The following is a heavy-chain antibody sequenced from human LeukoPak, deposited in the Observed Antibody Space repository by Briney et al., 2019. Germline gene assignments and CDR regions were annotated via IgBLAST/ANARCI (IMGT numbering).Heavy chain of an antibody. Sequence: GGSLRLSCAASGFTFSNAWMSWVRQAPGKGLEWVGRIKSKTDGGTTDYAAPVKGRFTISRDNAKNSLSLQMDSLRAEDTAVYYCASWKVVISNGGSDIWGQGTMVTVSS. D-gene: IGHD4-23*01. J-gene: IGHJ3*02. CDR2: IKSKTDGGTT. CDR1: GFTFSNAW. CDR3: ASWKVVISNGGSDI. V-gene: IGHV3-15*01.